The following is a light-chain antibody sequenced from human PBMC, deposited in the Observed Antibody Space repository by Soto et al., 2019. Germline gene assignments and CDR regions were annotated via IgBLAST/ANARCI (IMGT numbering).Light chain of an antibody. V-gene: IGKV1-13*02. CDR3: QQSNSYPRT. CDR1: QGSSSA. Sequence: AIQLTQSPSSLSASVGDRVTITCRASQGSSSALAWYQQKPGKAPKLLIYDASSLESGVPSRFSGSGSGTQCALTISSLQPEDFATYYCQQSNSYPRTFGGGTKVEIK. J-gene: IGKJ4*01. CDR2: DAS.